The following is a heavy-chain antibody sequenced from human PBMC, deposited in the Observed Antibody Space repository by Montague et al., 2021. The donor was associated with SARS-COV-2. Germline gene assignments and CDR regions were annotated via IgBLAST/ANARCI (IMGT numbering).Heavy chain of an antibody. CDR3: AREPGLLWFGELLYRYYYGMDV. CDR2: IKQDGSEK. V-gene: IGHV3-7*01. D-gene: IGHD3-10*01. CDR1: GFTFSSYW. Sequence: SLRLSCAASGFTFSSYWMSWVRQAPGKGLEWVANIKQDGSEKYYVDSVKGRFTIPRDNAKNSLYLQMNSLRAEDTAVYYCAREPGLLWFGELLYRYYYGMDVWGQGTTVTVSS. J-gene: IGHJ6*02.